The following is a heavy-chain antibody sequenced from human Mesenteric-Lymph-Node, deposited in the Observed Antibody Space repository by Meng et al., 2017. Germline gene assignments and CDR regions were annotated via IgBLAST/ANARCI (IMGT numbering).Heavy chain of an antibody. Sequence: QGVRVGGAVVPLGGSRELSWAPVEFTCRGFGRHWHRQHQGKGLKWVAIIWYDGSNKYSADSVKGRFTISRDNSKNTLYLQMNSLRAEDTAVYYCARDRGWGGSGRYFDYWGQGTLVTVSS. J-gene: IGHJ4*02. CDR2: IWYDGSNK. CDR1: EFTCRGFG. CDR3: ARDRGWGGSGRYFDY. V-gene: IGHV3-33*01. D-gene: IGHD3-10*01.